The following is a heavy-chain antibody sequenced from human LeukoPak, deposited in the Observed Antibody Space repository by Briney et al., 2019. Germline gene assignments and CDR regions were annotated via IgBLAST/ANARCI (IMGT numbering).Heavy chain of an antibody. Sequence: SETLSLTCTVSGGSISSYYWSWIRQPPGKGLEWIGYIYYSGSTNYNPSLKSRVTISVDTSKNQFSLKLNSVTAADTAVYYCARGGSRHYKWFDPWGRGTLVTVSS. J-gene: IGHJ5*02. CDR2: IYYSGST. CDR1: GGSISSYY. CDR3: ARGGSRHYKWFDP. V-gene: IGHV4-59*01. D-gene: IGHD6-13*01.